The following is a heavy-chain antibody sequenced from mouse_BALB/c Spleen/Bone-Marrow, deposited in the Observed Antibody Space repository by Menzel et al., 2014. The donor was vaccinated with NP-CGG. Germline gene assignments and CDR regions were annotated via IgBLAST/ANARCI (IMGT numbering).Heavy chain of an antibody. J-gene: IGHJ2*01. D-gene: IGHD2-1*01. CDR2: ISYSGST. CDR3: ARYNGNYFDY. CDR1: GDSITSGY. V-gene: IGHV3-8*02. Sequence: EVNVVESGPSLVKPSQTLSLPCSVTGDSITSGYWNWIRKFPGNKLEYMGYISYSGSTYYNPSLKSRISITRDTSKNXYYLQLNSVTTEDTATFYCARYNGNYFDYWGQGTTLTVSS.